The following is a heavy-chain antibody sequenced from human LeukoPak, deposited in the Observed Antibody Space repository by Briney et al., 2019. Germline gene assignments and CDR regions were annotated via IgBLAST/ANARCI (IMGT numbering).Heavy chain of an antibody. CDR3: ARADTAMVFDY. Sequence: GGSLRLSCAASGFTFSSYAMHWVRQAPGKGLEWVAVISYDGSNKYYADSVKGRFTIFRDNSKNTLYLQMNSLRAEDTAVYYCARADTAMVFDYWGQGTLVTVSS. V-gene: IGHV3-30*04. D-gene: IGHD5-18*01. CDR2: ISYDGSNK. CDR1: GFTFSSYA. J-gene: IGHJ4*02.